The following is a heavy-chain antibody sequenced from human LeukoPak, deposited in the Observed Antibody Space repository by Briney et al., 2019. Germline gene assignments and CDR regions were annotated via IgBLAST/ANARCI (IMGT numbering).Heavy chain of an antibody. CDR1: GGSIWTSDYY. V-gene: IGHV4-39*01. J-gene: IGHJ1*01. CDR2: ISDGGST. Sequence: PSETLSLTCTVSGGSIWTSDYYWGCIRQFPGKGLEWIGTISDGGSTYYNPSLESRVIISVDTSKNQFSLKLSSVTAADTAVYYCAGAQWLGIPPPEFFQHWGQGTLVAVSS. D-gene: IGHD6-19*01. CDR3: AGAQWLGIPPPEFFQH.